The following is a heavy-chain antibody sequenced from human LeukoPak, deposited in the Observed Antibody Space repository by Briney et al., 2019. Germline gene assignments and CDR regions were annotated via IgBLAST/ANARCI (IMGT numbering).Heavy chain of an antibody. J-gene: IGHJ1*01. Sequence: GGSLRLSCAASGFTFSSYAMSWVRQAPGKGLEWVSTISGSGAYTYYADSVKGRFTISRDNSKNALYLQMNSLRAEDTAVYYCAKYFASGSYYKLPHWGQGTLVTVSS. CDR3: AKYFASGSYYKLPH. CDR2: ISGSGAYT. CDR1: GFTFSSYA. D-gene: IGHD3-10*01. V-gene: IGHV3-23*01.